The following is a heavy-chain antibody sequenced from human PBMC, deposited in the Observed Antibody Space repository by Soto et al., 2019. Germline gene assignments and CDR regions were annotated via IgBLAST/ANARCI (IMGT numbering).Heavy chain of an antibody. Sequence: QVQLVQSGADVKRPGASVKVSCKASGYIFTSLAMHWVRQAPGQRLEWMGWINPGNGNTKYSQSFQGRVTITRDTSASTAYMELSSLRYEDTAVYCCARDLDAYNSTGYWGQGTLVTVSS. V-gene: IGHV1-3*01. D-gene: IGHD1-1*01. CDR3: ARDLDAYNSTGY. J-gene: IGHJ4*02. CDR2: INPGNGNT. CDR1: GYIFTSLA.